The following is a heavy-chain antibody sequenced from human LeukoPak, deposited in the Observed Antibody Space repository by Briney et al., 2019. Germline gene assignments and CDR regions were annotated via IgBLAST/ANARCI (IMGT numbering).Heavy chain of an antibody. Sequence: GGSLRLSCAASGFIFSNAWMNWVRQAPGKGLEWVGRIRSNSDGGTIDYAAPVKGRFTLSRDDSKTTLYLQMNSLQTEDTAVYYCATDFYDSTWGQGTLVTVS. J-gene: IGHJ5*02. CDR2: IRSNSDGGTI. CDR1: GFIFSNAW. CDR3: ATDFYDST. V-gene: IGHV3-15*07. D-gene: IGHD3-22*01.